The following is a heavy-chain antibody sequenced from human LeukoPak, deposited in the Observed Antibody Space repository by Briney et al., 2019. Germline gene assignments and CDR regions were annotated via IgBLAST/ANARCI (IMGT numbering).Heavy chain of an antibody. Sequence: SETLSLTCTVSRGSISGYYWSWIRQPPGKRLEWIAYIHYSGSTTYNPSLKSRVTISLDTSKNQFSLKLNSVTAADTAVYCCARYGYCGGDRCFYDYWGQGTLVTVSS. CDR1: RGSISGYY. D-gene: IGHD2-21*02. V-gene: IGHV4-59*01. J-gene: IGHJ4*02. CDR3: ARYGYCGGDRCFYDY. CDR2: IHYSGST.